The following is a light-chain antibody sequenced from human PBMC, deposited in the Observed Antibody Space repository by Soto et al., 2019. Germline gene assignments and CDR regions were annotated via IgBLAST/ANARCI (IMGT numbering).Light chain of an antibody. CDR1: ENVRTK. V-gene: IGKV3-15*01. Sequence: LSGSGGEEAXLSCRASENVRTKVGWYQQKAGQSPMLLIYEASTRATRVPYIFSGGGPGTQFNLTISSMRAKDYAVCFCQQNNRWHHITIGEGTPLEIK. CDR3: QQNNRWHHIT. CDR2: EAS. J-gene: IGKJ5*01.